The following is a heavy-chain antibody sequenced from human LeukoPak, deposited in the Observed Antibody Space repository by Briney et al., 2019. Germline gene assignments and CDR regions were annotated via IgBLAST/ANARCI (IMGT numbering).Heavy chain of an antibody. J-gene: IGHJ4*02. D-gene: IGHD3-9*01. Sequence: ASETPSLTCAVYGGSFSGYYWSWIRQPPGKGLEWIGEINHSGSTNYNPSLKSRVTISVDTSKNQFSLKLSSVTAADTAVYYCARSKRLRYFDWLLSDQYYFDYWGQGTLVTVSS. CDR1: GGSFSGYY. CDR2: INHSGST. CDR3: ARSKRLRYFDWLLSDQYYFDY. V-gene: IGHV4-34*01.